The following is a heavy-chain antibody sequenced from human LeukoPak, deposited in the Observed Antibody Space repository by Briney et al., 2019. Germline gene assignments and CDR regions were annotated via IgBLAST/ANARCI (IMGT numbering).Heavy chain of an antibody. CDR1: GYSIGTGNY. V-gene: IGHV4-38-2*01. D-gene: IGHD4-23*01. J-gene: IGHJ5*01. CDR3: TKTSGGGGHDS. Sequence: SETLSLTCSVSGYSIGTGNYWAWVRHPPGKGLGWIGCVYHSGTHYKSSLTSRATISMDTSANQFSLKLTSMTAADSAFYYCTKTSGGGGHDSWGQGILVTVSS. CDR2: VYHSGT.